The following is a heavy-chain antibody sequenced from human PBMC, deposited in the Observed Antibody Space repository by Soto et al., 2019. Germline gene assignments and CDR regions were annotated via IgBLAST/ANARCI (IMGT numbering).Heavy chain of an antibody. D-gene: IGHD2-2*01. CDR2: IIPILGIA. J-gene: IGHJ4*02. V-gene: IGHV1-69*08. Sequence: QVQLVQSGAEVKKPGSSVKVSCKASGGTFSSYTISWVRQAPGQGLEWMGRIIPILGIANYAQKFQGRVTITAVKSTSTAYMELSSLRSEDTAVYYCARDADCSSTSCYPDYWGQGTLVTVSS. CDR3: ARDADCSSTSCYPDY. CDR1: GGTFSSYT.